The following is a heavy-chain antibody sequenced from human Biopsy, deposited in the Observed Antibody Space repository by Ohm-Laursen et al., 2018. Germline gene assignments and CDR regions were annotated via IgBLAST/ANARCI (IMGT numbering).Heavy chain of an antibody. J-gene: IGHJ4*02. CDR2: ISSDGTKE. CDR3: ARGPSGVATIG. Sequence: SLRLSCAASGFGVNTYGMHWVRQGPGKGLEWVSVISSDGTKELYADSVKGRFTISRDSSKNTLYLQMNSLRVEDTAVYYCARGPSGVATIGRGQGTLVTVSP. V-gene: IGHV3-30*03. D-gene: IGHD5-24*01. CDR1: GFGVNTYG.